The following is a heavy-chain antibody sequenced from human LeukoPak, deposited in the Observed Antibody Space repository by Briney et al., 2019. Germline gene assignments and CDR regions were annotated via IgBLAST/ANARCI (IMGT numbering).Heavy chain of an antibody. V-gene: IGHV3-30*09. CDR1: GFTFISYA. CDR3: ARSGYSYGPRRYYFDY. J-gene: IGHJ4*02. D-gene: IGHD5-18*01. CDR2: ISFHGTDT. Sequence: PGTSLRLSCAASGFTFISYAIHWVRQAPGKGLEWVAVISFHGTDTFYADSVKGRFAISRDNAKNSLYLQMNSLRAEDTAVYYCARSGYSYGPRRYYFDYWGQGTLVTVSS.